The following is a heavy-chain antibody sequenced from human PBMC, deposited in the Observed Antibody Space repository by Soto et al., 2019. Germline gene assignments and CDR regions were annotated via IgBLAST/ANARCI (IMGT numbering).Heavy chain of an antibody. J-gene: IGHJ6*02. CDR1: GGSISSGGYY. CDR3: ARDDTAMVIPLYYGMDV. D-gene: IGHD5-18*01. Sequence: QVQLQESGPGLVKPSQTLSLTCTVSGGSISSGGYYWSWIRQHPGKGLEWIGYIYYSGSTYYNPSLKSRVTISVDTSKNQFSLKLSSVTAADTAVYYCARDDTAMVIPLYYGMDVWGQGTTVTVSS. V-gene: IGHV4-31*03. CDR2: IYYSGST.